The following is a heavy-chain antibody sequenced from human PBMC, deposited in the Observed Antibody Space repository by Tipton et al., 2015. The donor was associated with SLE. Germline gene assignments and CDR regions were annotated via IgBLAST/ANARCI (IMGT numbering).Heavy chain of an antibody. CDR1: GDSISSSGYQ. CDR2: ISYSENT. Sequence: TLSLTCTVFGDSISSSGYQWGWIRQPPGKGLEWIGRISYSENTYYNPSLKSRVSISVDTSSNQFSLKLTSVTAADTAVYYCARTNWNYVYFDYWGQGALVTVSS. CDR3: ARTNWNYVYFDY. D-gene: IGHD1-7*01. V-gene: IGHV4-39*07. J-gene: IGHJ4*02.